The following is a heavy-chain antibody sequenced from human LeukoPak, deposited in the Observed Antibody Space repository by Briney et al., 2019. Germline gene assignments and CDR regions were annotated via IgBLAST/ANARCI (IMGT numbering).Heavy chain of an antibody. D-gene: IGHD3-3*01. V-gene: IGHV1-2*02. Sequence: ASVKVSCKASGYTFTGYYMHWVRQAPGQGLEWMGWINPNSGGTNYAQKFQGRVTMTRDTSISTAYMELSRLRSDDTAVYYCARARFLEWLSHFDYWGQGTLVTVSS. CDR2: INPNSGGT. CDR1: GYTFTGYY. J-gene: IGHJ4*02. CDR3: ARARFLEWLSHFDY.